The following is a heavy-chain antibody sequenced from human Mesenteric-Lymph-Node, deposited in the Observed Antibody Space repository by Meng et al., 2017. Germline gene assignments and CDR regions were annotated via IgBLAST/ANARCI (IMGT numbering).Heavy chain of an antibody. V-gene: IGHV4-34*01. CDR3: ARTPYSSGWVFDY. D-gene: IGHD6-19*01. CDR1: GGSFSGYY. J-gene: IGHJ4*02. CDR2: INHSGST. Sequence: SETLSLTCAVYGGSFSGYYWSWIRQPPGEGLEWIGEINHSGSTNYNPSLKSRVTISVDTSKNQFSLKLSSVTAADTAVYYCARTPYSSGWVFDYWGQGTLVTVSS.